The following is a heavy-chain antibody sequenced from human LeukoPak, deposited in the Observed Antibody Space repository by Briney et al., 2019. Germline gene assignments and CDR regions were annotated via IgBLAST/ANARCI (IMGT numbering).Heavy chain of an antibody. V-gene: IGHV3-23*01. CDR3: AGDMQLST. J-gene: IGHJ3*01. Sequence: GGSLRLSCAASGFTFSGSAMSWVRQAPGEGLEWVSLISYSGANSYYPDSVRGRFTISRDNSKDTLFLQMNSLRAEDTAIYYCAGDMQLSTWGLGTMVTVSS. D-gene: IGHD3-16*02. CDR2: ISYSGANS. CDR1: GFTFSGSA.